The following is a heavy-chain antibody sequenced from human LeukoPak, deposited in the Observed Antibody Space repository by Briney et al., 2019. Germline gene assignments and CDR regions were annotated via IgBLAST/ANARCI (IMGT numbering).Heavy chain of an antibody. Sequence: PGGSLRLSCAASGFTFVSYAMSWVRQVPGKGLEWVSAISGSGSDTYYADSVKGRFTISRDNSKSTLYLQMNSLRAEDTAIYYCAKDLGGEGGSGFPGYWGQGTLVTVSS. CDR3: AKDLGGEGGSGFPGY. V-gene: IGHV3-23*01. J-gene: IGHJ4*02. D-gene: IGHD3-10*01. CDR1: GFTFVSYA. CDR2: ISGSGSDT.